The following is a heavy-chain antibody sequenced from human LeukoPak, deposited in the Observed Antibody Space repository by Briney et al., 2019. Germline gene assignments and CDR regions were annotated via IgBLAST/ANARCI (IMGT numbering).Heavy chain of an antibody. J-gene: IGHJ4*02. V-gene: IGHV3-30*02. CDR3: AKDAGTAMAFDY. D-gene: IGHD5-18*01. Sequence: GGSLRLSCAVSGFTFSSYGMHWVPQAPGKGLEWVAFIRYDGSNKYYADSVKGRFTISRDNSKNTLYLQMNSLRAEDTAVYYCAKDAGTAMAFDYWGQGTLVTVPS. CDR1: GFTFSSYG. CDR2: IRYDGSNK.